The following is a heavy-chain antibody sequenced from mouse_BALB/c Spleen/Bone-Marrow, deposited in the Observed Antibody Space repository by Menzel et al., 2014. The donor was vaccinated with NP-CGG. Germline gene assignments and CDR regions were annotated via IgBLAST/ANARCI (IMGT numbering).Heavy chain of an antibody. D-gene: IGHD2-4*01. CDR3: ARNYDYDAYYFDY. V-gene: IGHV2-2*02. Sequence: LMESGPGLVQPSQSLSITCTVSGFSLTTYGIHWIRQSPGKGLEWLGAILSGGSSDYNAAFISRVSINKDNSKSQVFFKMNSLQANDTAIYYCARNYDYDAYYFDYWGQGTFITVSS. CDR1: GFSLTTYG. CDR2: ILSGGSS. J-gene: IGHJ2*02.